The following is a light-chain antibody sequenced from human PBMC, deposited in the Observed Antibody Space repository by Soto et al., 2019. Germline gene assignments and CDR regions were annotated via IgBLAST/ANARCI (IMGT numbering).Light chain of an antibody. CDR1: QSVRRN. CDR2: GAS. J-gene: IGKJ1*01. CDR3: QQYNNWPRT. V-gene: IGKV3-15*01. Sequence: EIVMTQSPATLSVSPGERATLSCRASQSVRRNLAWYQQKPGQTPRLLIYGASTRATSIPARFSGSGSGTEFTLAISSLQSEDFAVYYCQQYNNWPRTFGQGTKVEIK.